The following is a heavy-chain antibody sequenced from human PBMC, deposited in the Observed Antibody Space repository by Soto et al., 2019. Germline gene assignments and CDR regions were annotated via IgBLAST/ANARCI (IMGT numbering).Heavy chain of an antibody. D-gene: IGHD5-12*01. CDR3: ARHGDGYSGYDPFDY. CDR2: IYYSGST. V-gene: IGHV4-59*08. J-gene: IGHJ4*02. CDR1: GGSISSYY. Sequence: SETLSLTCTVSGGSISSYYWSWIRQPPGKGLEWIGYIYYSGSTNYNPSLKSRVTISVDTPKTQFSLKLSSVTAADTAVYYCARHGDGYSGYDPFDYWGQGTLVTVSS.